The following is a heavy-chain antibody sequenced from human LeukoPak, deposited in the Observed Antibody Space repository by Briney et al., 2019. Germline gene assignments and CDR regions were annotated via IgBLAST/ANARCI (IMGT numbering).Heavy chain of an antibody. CDR3: ARQPSAVAGTVWFDP. J-gene: IGHJ5*02. Sequence: GESLKISCKGFGYSFSNYWIGWVRQMPGKGLEWMGIIYPGDSDTRYSPSFQGQVTISADKSISTAYLQWSSLKASDTAMYYCARQPSAVAGTVWFDPWGQGTLVTVSS. CDR1: GYSFSNYW. V-gene: IGHV5-51*01. D-gene: IGHD6-19*01. CDR2: IYPGDSDT.